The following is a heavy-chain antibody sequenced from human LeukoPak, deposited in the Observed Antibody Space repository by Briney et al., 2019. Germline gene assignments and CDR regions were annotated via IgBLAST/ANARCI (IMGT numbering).Heavy chain of an antibody. CDR1: GYTFTTYD. CDR3: ARDPYYGSGRYRYGMDV. D-gene: IGHD3-10*01. J-gene: IGHJ6*04. V-gene: IGHV1-8*01. CDR2: MNPNTGDT. Sequence: GASVKVSCKTSGYTFTTYDINWVRQATGQGLEWMGWMNPNTGDTGYAQKFQGRVTLTRNTSISTAYMELSSLRSEDTAVYYCARDPYYGSGRYRYGMDVWGRGTMVTISS.